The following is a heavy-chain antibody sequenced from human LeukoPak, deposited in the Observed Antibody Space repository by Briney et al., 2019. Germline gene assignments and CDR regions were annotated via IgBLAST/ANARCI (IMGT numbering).Heavy chain of an antibody. CDR3: AREIRGSGSYLSHNAFDI. J-gene: IGHJ3*02. Sequence: GGSLRLSCAASGFTFSSYWMSWVRQAPGKGVEWVANIKQDGSEKYYVDSVKGRFTISRDNAKNSLYLQMNSLRAEDTAVYYCAREIRGSGSYLSHNAFDIWGQGTMVTVSS. CDR1: GFTFSSYW. V-gene: IGHV3-7*01. D-gene: IGHD3-10*01. CDR2: IKQDGSEK.